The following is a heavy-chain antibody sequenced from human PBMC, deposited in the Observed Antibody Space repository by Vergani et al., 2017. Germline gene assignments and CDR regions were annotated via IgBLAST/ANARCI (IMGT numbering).Heavy chain of an antibody. J-gene: IGHJ4*02. V-gene: IGHV3-30*18. D-gene: IGHD4-11*01. Sequence: QVHLVESGGGVVQPGRSLTLSCVASGFSFRGHGMHWVRQAPGKGLECVAMISYDGDRRDYGDFAKGRFTISRDSSKTVYLQMDSLRVEDTAMYFCAKDLSYSIAWPHFESRGQGTLGTVSS. CDR3: AKDLSYSIAWPHFES. CDR1: GFSFRGHG. CDR2: ISYDGDRR.